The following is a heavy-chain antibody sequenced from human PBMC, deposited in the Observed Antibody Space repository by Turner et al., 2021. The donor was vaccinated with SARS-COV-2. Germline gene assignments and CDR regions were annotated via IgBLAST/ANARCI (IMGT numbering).Heavy chain of an antibody. D-gene: IGHD1-1*01. CDR3: ARLRPTQNFDY. CDR1: GGPISSSSYF. V-gene: IGHV4-39*01. CDR2: IYYSGST. J-gene: IGHJ4*02. Sequence: LQLQESVQGVVKPSETLSLTCTVSGGPISSSSYFWGWLRQPPGKGLEWVGSIYYSGSTYYNQSLKSRVTISVDTSKNQFSLKLSSVTAADTAVYYCARLRPTQNFDYWGQGTLVTVSS.